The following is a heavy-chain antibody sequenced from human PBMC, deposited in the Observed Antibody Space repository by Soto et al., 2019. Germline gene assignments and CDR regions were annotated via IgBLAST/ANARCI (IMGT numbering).Heavy chain of an antibody. CDR3: ARTPYYDALTGSTPSLDFDY. CDR1: GDSIGSSSSY. CDR2: INYSGST. J-gene: IGHJ4*02. D-gene: IGHD3-9*01. Sequence: SETLSLTCSVSGDSIGSSSSYWGWIRQPPGKGLEWIGSINYSGSTYSYPSLKSRVTISVDTSKDQFSLKLSSVTAADTAVYYCARTPYYDALTGSTPSLDFDYWGQGALVTVSS. V-gene: IGHV4-39*01.